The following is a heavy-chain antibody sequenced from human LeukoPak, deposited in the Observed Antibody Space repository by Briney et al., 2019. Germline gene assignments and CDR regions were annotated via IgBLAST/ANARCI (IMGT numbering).Heavy chain of an antibody. D-gene: IGHD2-21*01. CDR1: GFAFSTYA. Sequence: GGSLRLSCEASGFAFSTYAMSWVRQAPGKGLEWVSAISDSGNRAYYADSVKGRFTISRDNSKNTLYLQMNSLRTDDTAVYYCCKDIPLTRAWALKYWGQGALVTVSS. J-gene: IGHJ4*02. CDR2: ISDSGNRA. V-gene: IGHV3-23*01. CDR3: CKDIPLTRAWALKY.